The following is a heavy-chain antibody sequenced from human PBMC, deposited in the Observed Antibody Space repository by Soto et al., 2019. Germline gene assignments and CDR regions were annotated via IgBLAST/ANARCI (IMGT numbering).Heavy chain of an antibody. V-gene: IGHV1-2*02. CDR3: ARLTVPLDIVVLPAASFDF. CDR1: GYTFTAYY. J-gene: IGHJ4*02. Sequence: SLKVSCKAPGYTFTAYYIHWVRQAPGQGLEWMGWINPNSGGTNYAQKFQGRVAMTRDTSISTAYMELSRLRSDDTAVYYCARLTVPLDIVVLPAASFDFWGQGALVTVSS. D-gene: IGHD2-2*01. CDR2: INPNSGGT.